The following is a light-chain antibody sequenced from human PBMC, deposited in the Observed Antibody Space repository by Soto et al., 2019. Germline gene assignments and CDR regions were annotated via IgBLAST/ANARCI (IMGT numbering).Light chain of an antibody. CDR2: KAS. Sequence: DIQMTQSPSTLSASVGDRVTITCRASQRLSSWLAWYQQKPGKAPKLLIYKASSLERGVPSRSSGSGSGTEFTLTISSLQPDDFATYYCQQYNNYWTFGQGTKVDIK. J-gene: IGKJ1*01. CDR1: QRLSSW. V-gene: IGKV1-5*03. CDR3: QQYNNYWT.